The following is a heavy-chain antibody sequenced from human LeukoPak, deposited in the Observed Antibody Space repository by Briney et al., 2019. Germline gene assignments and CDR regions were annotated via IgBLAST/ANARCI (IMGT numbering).Heavy chain of an antibody. D-gene: IGHD3-10*01. CDR3: ARDFDGSGLLGP. J-gene: IGHJ5*02. CDR2: INPNSGGT. V-gene: IGHV1-2*02. Sequence: ASVKVSCKASGYTFIDFHMHWVRQAPGQGLEWMGWINPNSGGTNYAQKFQGRVTMTRDTSISTAYMELSRLRSDDTAVYYCARDFDGSGLLGPWGQGTLVTVSS. CDR1: GYTFIDFH.